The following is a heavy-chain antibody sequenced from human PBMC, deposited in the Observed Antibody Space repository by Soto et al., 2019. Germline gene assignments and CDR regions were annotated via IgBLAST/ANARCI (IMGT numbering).Heavy chain of an antibody. D-gene: IGHD2-21*02. Sequence: GGSLRLSCAATGFTFSVYAMTWVRQAPGKGLEWVSAVTANGGSTYSADSVKGRFTISRDNSKNTLFLQMNSLRAEDPAVYYCASLGVGDWANYYYYYGMGVWGQGTTVTVSS. CDR1: GFTFSVYA. J-gene: IGHJ6*02. V-gene: IGHV3-23*01. CDR2: VTANGGST. CDR3: ASLGVGDWANYYYYYGMGV.